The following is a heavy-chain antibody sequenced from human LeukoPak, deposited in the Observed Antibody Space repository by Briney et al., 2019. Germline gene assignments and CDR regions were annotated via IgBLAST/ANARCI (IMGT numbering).Heavy chain of an antibody. CDR2: ISYDGSNK. V-gene: IGHV3-30-3*01. D-gene: IGHD1-26*01. Sequence: HPGGSLRLSCAASGFTFSSYAMHWARQAPGEGLEWVAVISYDGSNKYYADSVKGRFTISRDNSENTLYLQMNSLRAEDTAVYYCARDGLLGYFDYWGQGTLVTVSS. CDR3: ARDGLLGYFDY. CDR1: GFTFSSYA. J-gene: IGHJ4*02.